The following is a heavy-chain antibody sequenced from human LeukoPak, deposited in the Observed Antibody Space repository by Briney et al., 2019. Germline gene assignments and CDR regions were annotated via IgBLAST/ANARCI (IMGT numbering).Heavy chain of an antibody. CDR1: GGTFISYA. Sequence: GASVKVSCKASGGTFISYAISWVRQAPGQGLEWMGGMIPIFGTANYAQKFQGRVTITTDESTSTAYMELSSLRSEDTAVYYCARDSSGWYRGQGYWGQGTLVTVSS. CDR2: MIPIFGTA. CDR3: ARDSSGWYRGQGY. D-gene: IGHD6-19*01. J-gene: IGHJ4*02. V-gene: IGHV1-69*05.